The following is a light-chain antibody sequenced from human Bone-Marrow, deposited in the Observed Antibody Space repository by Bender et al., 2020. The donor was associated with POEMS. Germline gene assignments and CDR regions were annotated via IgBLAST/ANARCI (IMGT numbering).Light chain of an antibody. V-gene: IGLV1-44*01. CDR3: AAWEDSLNGWV. Sequence: QSVLTQPPSASGTPGQRVPIPCSGSSSNIGTNPVNWYQQLPGTAPKLLIYINNQRPSGVPDRFSGSKSGTSASLAISGLQSEDEADYYCAAWEDSLNGWVFGGGTKLTVL. J-gene: IGLJ3*02. CDR2: INN. CDR1: SSNIGTNP.